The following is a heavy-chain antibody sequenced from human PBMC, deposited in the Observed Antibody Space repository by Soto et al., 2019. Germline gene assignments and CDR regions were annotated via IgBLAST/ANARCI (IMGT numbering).Heavy chain of an antibody. Sequence: GGSLRLSCAATGFTFSSYAMSWVRQASGKGLEWVSAISGSGGSTYYADSVKGRFTISRDNSKNTLYLQMNSLRAEDTAVYYCAKFGYSYYYYMDVWGKGTTVTVSS. V-gene: IGHV3-23*01. CDR2: ISGSGGST. CDR1: GFTFSSYA. D-gene: IGHD5-18*01. CDR3: AKFGYSYYYYMDV. J-gene: IGHJ6*03.